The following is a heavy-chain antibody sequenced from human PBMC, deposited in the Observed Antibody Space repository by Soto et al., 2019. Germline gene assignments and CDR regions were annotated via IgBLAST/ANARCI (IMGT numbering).Heavy chain of an antibody. CDR1: GFTFSSYA. CDR2: ISGSGGST. D-gene: IGHD3-22*01. Sequence: GGSLRLSCAASGFTFSSYAMSWVRQAPGKGLEWVSAISGSGGSTYYADSVKGRFTISRDNSKNTLYLQMNSLRAEDTAVYYCAKDIYYDSSGPNAFDIWGQGTMVTVS. CDR3: AKDIYYDSSGPNAFDI. J-gene: IGHJ3*02. V-gene: IGHV3-23*01.